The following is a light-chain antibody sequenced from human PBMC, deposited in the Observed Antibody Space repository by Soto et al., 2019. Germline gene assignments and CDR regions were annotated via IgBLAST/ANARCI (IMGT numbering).Light chain of an antibody. CDR3: MHSTQLPLT. V-gene: IGKV2-29*02. J-gene: IGKJ5*01. Sequence: DDVMPQTPLSLSAAPGQPASISCKSSQSLLHITGETFLFWYLQKPGQSPQLLIYEVSTRVSGVPDRFSGRGSGTDFTLEISRVETDVVGICYCMHSTQLPLTFGQGTRVAIE. CDR2: EVS. CDR1: QSLLHITGETF.